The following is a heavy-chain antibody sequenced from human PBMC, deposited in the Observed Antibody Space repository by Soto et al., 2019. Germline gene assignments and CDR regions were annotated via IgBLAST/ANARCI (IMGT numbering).Heavy chain of an antibody. J-gene: IGHJ4*02. CDR1: GVSISSTTYF. CDR2: INYSGGT. CDR3: AIPHCSSVTCFLHPFDQ. V-gene: IGHV4-39*01. D-gene: IGHD2-2*01. Sequence: SETLSLTCSVSGVSISSTTYFWARIRQPPGKGPEWIGSINYSGGTYYNPSLKRRVTISVDTSKNQFSLTLSSVTAADTAVYYCAIPHCSSVTCFLHPFDQWGQGTQVTVSS.